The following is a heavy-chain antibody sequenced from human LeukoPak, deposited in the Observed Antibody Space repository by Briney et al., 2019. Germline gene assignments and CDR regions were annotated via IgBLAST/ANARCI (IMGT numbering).Heavy chain of an antibody. CDR3: ARDDLDYGDYVPRNPHLDY. CDR1: GYTFTSYI. J-gene: IGHJ4*02. Sequence: WASVKVSCKASGYTFTSYIVSWVRQAPGQGLEWMGRIIPIFGTANYAQKFQGRVTITTDESTSTAYMELSSLRSEDTAVYYCARDDLDYGDYVPRNPHLDYWGQGTLVTVSS. V-gene: IGHV1-69*05. CDR2: IIPIFGTA. D-gene: IGHD4-17*01.